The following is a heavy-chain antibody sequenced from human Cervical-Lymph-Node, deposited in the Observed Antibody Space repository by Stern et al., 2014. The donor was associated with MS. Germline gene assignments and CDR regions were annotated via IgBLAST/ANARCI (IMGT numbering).Heavy chain of an antibody. Sequence: VQLVESGAEVRKPGASVKVSCKTSGYTFTEYYMHWVRQAPGQGLEWMGWIKPNRGGTKYAQKFQGWVTMTRDTSIGTVYMELSRLRSDDTAVYYCAREVDCSSTSCLYYYYAMDVWGQGTTVTVS. CDR2: IKPNRGGT. D-gene: IGHD2-2*01. J-gene: IGHJ6*02. CDR1: GYTFTEYY. CDR3: AREVDCSSTSCLYYYYAMDV. V-gene: IGHV1-2*04.